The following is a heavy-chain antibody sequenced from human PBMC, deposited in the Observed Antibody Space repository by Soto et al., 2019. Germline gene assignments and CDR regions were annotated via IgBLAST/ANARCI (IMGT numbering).Heavy chain of an antibody. CDR3: ARDFGDIVATDWSYFDY. D-gene: IGHD5-12*01. Sequence: PGGSLRLSCAASGFTFSDYYMNWIRQAPGKGLEWVSYISSSGSTIYYADSVKGRFTISRDNAKSSLYLQMNSLRAEDTAVYYCARDFGDIVATDWSYFDYWGQGTMVTVYS. V-gene: IGHV3-11*01. J-gene: IGHJ4*02. CDR2: ISSSGSTI. CDR1: GFTFSDYY.